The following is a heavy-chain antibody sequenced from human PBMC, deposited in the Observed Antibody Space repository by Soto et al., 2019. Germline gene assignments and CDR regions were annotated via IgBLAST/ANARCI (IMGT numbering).Heavy chain of an antibody. CDR3: ASSLSTSPDYYGMDV. V-gene: IGHV1-2*04. CDR2: INPNSGGT. Sequence: QVQLVQSGAEVKKPGASVKVSCKASGYTFTGYYMHWVRQAPGQGLEWMGWINPNSGGTNYAQKFQGWVTMTRDTSISTAYMELSRLRSDDTAVYYCASSLSTSPDYYGMDVWGQGTTVTVSS. J-gene: IGHJ6*02. CDR1: GYTFTGYY. D-gene: IGHD2-2*01.